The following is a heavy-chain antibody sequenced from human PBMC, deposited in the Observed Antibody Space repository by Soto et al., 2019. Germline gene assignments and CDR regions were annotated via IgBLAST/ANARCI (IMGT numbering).Heavy chain of an antibody. CDR1: GGTFSSYT. J-gene: IGHJ6*02. V-gene: IGHV1-69*02. Sequence: ASVKVSCKASGGTFSSYTISWVRQAPGQGLEWMGRIIPILGIANYAQKFQGRVTITADKSTSTAYMELSSLRSEDTAVYYCARVGGYYGSGSYYNNYYYGMDVWG. D-gene: IGHD3-10*01. CDR3: ARVGGYYGSGSYYNNYYYGMDV. CDR2: IIPILGIA.